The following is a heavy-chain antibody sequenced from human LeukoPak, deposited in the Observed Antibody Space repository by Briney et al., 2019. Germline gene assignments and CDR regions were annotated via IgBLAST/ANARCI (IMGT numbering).Heavy chain of an antibody. J-gene: IGHJ4*02. Sequence: PGGSLRLSCAASGFTFNDYGIHWVRQAPGKGLEWVAVISNDGVNKHYADSVKGRFTISRDNSKNTLYLQMNSLRAEDTAVYYCASTGAYYEPFDYWGQGTLVTVSS. V-gene: IGHV3-30*03. CDR2: ISNDGVNK. D-gene: IGHD1-26*01. CDR1: GFTFNDYG. CDR3: ASTGAYYEPFDY.